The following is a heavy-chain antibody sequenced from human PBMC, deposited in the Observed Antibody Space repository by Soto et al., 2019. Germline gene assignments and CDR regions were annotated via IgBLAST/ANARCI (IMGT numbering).Heavy chain of an antibody. V-gene: IGHV4-38-2*02. Sequence: SETLSLTCAVSGYSISSGYYWGWIRQPPGKGLEWIGSIYHSGSTYYNPSLKSRVTISVDTSKNQFSLKLSSVTAADTAVYYCARDHIPMVRGVTGHYYYGMDVWGQGTTVTVSS. CDR1: GYSISSGYY. CDR3: ARDHIPMVRGVTGHYYYGMDV. J-gene: IGHJ6*02. D-gene: IGHD3-10*01. CDR2: IYHSGST.